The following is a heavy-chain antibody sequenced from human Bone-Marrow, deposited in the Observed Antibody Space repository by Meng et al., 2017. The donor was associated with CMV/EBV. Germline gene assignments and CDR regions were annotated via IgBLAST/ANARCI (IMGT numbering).Heavy chain of an antibody. CDR2: ISHDGTIT. CDR1: GFTFSAYV. J-gene: IGHJ4*02. D-gene: IGHD2-21*02. CDR3: TRDGDWVLFDS. V-gene: IGHV3-74*01. Sequence: EVQLVESXXGVVQPGXSLRLSCATSGFTFSAYVMHWVRQVPGKGLLWVSRISHDGTITSYADSVKGRFTVSRDNAKNTLYMEMNSLTVEDTAVYYCTRDGDWVLFDSWGQGTLVTVSS.